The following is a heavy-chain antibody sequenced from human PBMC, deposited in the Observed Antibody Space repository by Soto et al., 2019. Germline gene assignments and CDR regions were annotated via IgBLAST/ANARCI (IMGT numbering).Heavy chain of an antibody. CDR3: AHRRLVDTGPDYNGLAV. CDR2: VHWNDDK. J-gene: IGHJ6*02. D-gene: IGHD2-15*01. Sequence: QITLKEAGPTLVKPTQTLTLTCTFSGFSLSTTGEGVFWIRQPPGKAPEWLALVHWNDDKRYSPSLRPRLTIRKDTSRNPVVLSLTNLDPVDTGTYYCAHRRLVDTGPDYNGLAVWGQGTTVIVS. CDR1: GFSLSTTGEG. V-gene: IGHV2-5*01.